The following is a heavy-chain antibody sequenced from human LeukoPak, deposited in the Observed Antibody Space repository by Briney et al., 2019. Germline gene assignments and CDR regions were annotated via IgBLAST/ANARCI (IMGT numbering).Heavy chain of an antibody. D-gene: IGHD4-23*01. CDR3: ARRAGGYSHPYDY. Sequence: GGSLRLSCAASGFTVSSNFLSWVRQAPGKGLEWVSLIYSGGSTDYTDSVKGRFTISRDNSKNTLYLQMNSLRAEDTAVYYCARRAGGYSHPYDYWGQGTLVAVSS. CDR2: IYSGGST. CDR1: GFTVSSNF. J-gene: IGHJ4*02. V-gene: IGHV3-53*01.